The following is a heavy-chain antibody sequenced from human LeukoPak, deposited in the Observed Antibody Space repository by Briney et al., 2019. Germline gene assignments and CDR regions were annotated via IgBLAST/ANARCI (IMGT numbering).Heavy chain of an antibody. CDR2: ISYDGSNK. D-gene: IGHD6-19*01. CDR3: ARDYRSSGWYRLYYYYGMDV. Sequence: GGSLRLSCAASGFTFSSYGMHWVRQAPGKGLEWVAVISYDGSNKYYADSVKGRFTISRDNSKNTLYLQMNSLRAEDTAVYYCARDYRSSGWYRLYYYYGMDVWGQGTTVTVSS. V-gene: IGHV3-30*03. CDR1: GFTFSSYG. J-gene: IGHJ6*02.